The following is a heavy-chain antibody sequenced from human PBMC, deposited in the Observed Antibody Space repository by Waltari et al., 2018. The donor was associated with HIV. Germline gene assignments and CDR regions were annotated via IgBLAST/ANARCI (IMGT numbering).Heavy chain of an antibody. CDR3: ARESEGYYASGTGNWFDP. J-gene: IGHJ5*02. CDR1: GFTFSSYW. V-gene: IGHV3-74*01. CDR2: ITSDVSST. D-gene: IGHD3-10*01. Sequence: EVQLVESGGGLVQPGGSLRLSCAASGFTFSSYWMHLVRQAPGKGLVWVSRITSDVSSTSYADSVKGRFTISRDNAKNTLYLQMNSLRAEDTAVYYCARESEGYYASGTGNWFDPWGQGTLVTVSS.